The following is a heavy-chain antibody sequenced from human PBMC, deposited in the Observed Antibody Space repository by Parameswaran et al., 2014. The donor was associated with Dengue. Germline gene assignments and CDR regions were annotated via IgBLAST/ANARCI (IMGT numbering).Heavy chain of an antibody. CDR3: ARAGRAGATLIDY. Sequence: RWIRQPPGKGLEWVSVIYSGGSTYYADSVKGRFTISRDNSKNTLYLQMNSLRAEDTAVYYCARAGRAGATLIDYWGQGTLVTVSS. CDR2: IYSGGST. J-gene: IGHJ4*02. V-gene: IGHV3-53*01. D-gene: IGHD1-26*01.